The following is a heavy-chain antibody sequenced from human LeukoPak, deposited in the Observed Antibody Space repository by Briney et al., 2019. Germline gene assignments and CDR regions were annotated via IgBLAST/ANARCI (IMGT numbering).Heavy chain of an antibody. D-gene: IGHD4-23*01. J-gene: IGHJ4*02. CDR1: GFTFNTHG. CDR2: INQDGSEK. CDR3: VRAIGSNTL. V-gene: IGHV3-7*01. Sequence: GGSLRLSCVASGFTFNTHGMNWVRQAPGKVLEWVANINQDGSEKYYVDSVKGRFTISRDNAKNSLYLQMNSLRAEDTAVYFCVRAIGSNTLWGQGTLVTVSS.